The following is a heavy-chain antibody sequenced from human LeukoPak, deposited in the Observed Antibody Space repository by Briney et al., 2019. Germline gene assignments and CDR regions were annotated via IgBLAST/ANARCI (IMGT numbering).Heavy chain of an antibody. D-gene: IGHD3-22*01. Sequence: AGSLRLSCAASGFTFGNYWMTWVRQAPGKGLEWVAYIKEDGSHKNYVDSVKGRFTISRDNVKNFLYLQVNSLTAEDTAVYYCARGMYSYYGSGYYPVGDYWGQGTLVTVSS. CDR1: GFTFGNYW. CDR3: ARGMYSYYGSGYYPVGDY. V-gene: IGHV3-7*03. CDR2: IKEDGSHK. J-gene: IGHJ4*02.